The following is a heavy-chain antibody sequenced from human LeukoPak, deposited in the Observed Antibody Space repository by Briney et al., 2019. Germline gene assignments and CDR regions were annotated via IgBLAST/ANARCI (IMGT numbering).Heavy chain of an antibody. Sequence: SETLSLTCTVSGASISGSGYYWGWIRQPPGKGLEWIGNIYDSGSTYYNASLQSRVTISIDTSKNQFSLRLSSVTATDTAMYYCAKSGGYGLIDYWGQGTLVTVSS. CDR1: GASISGSGYY. CDR2: IYDSGST. D-gene: IGHD1-26*01. CDR3: AKSGGYGLIDY. J-gene: IGHJ4*02. V-gene: IGHV4-39*01.